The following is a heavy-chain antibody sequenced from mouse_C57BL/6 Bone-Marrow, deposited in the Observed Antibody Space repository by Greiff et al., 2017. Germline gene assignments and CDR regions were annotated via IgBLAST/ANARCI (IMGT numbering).Heavy chain of an antibody. CDR1: GFTFSSYG. CDR3: ARHHAGFAY. V-gene: IGHV5-6*01. Sequence: EVQVVESGGDLVKPGGSLKLSCAASGFTFSSYGMSWVRQTPDKRLAWVATISSGGSYTYYPASVKGRFTISRDNAKNTLYLQMSSLKSEDTAMYYCARHHAGFAYWGQGTLVTVSA. J-gene: IGHJ3*01. CDR2: ISSGGSYT.